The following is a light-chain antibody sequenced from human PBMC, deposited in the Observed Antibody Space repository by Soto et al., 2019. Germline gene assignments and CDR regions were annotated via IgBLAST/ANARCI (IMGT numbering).Light chain of an antibody. CDR3: QQYNNWPPLT. CDR2: SAS. Sequence: EIMMTQSPATLSVSPGERATLSCRASQSVSSNLAWYQQKPGQAPRLLIYSASTRATDIPARFSGSGSGTEFTLTISSLQSEDFAVYYCQQYNNWPPLTFGGGTKVEI. J-gene: IGKJ4*01. V-gene: IGKV3-15*01. CDR1: QSVSSN.